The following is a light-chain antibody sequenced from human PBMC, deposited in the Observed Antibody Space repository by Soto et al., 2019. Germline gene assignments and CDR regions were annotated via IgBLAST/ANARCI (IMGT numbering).Light chain of an antibody. J-gene: IGKJ4*01. Sequence: DIQMTQSPSTLSASLGDRVTITCRASQSISSWLAWYQQKPGKATNLLIYDASSLETGVPSRFSGSGSGTEFTLTISSLQSEDSAVYYCQQYKNWLALTFGGGTKVDIK. V-gene: IGKV1-5*01. CDR2: DAS. CDR1: QSISSW. CDR3: QQYKNWLALT.